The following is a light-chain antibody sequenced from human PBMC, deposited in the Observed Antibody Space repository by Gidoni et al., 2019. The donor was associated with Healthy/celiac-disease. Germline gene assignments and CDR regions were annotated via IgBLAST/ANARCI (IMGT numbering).Light chain of an antibody. CDR3: QQSYSTPHT. J-gene: IGKJ2*01. CDR2: AAS. Sequence: DIQMTQPPSSLSASVGDRVTITCRASQSISSYLNWYQQKPGKAPKLLIYAASSLPSGVPSRFSGSGSGTDFTLTISSLQPEDFATYYCQQSYSTPHTFGQGTKLEIK. CDR1: QSISSY. V-gene: IGKV1-39*01.